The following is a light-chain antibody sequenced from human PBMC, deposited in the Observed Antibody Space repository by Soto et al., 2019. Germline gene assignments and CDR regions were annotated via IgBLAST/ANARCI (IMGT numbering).Light chain of an antibody. CDR3: ASWDDGLKGVV. CDR2: YHD. CDR1: NFNVGSNA. V-gene: IGLV1-36*01. Sequence: QSVLTQPPSVSAAPGQRVSISCSGSNFNVGSNAVNWYQQFPGKAPKLLIYYHDIRPSGVSDRFSGSKSGTSASLDISGLQSEDEADYYCASWDDGLKGVVFGAGTKVTVL. J-gene: IGLJ2*01.